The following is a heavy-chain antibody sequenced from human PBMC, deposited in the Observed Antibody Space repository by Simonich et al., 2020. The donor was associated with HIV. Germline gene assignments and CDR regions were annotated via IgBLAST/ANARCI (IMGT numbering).Heavy chain of an antibody. CDR1: GGTFSSHA. V-gene: IGHV1-69*13. J-gene: IGHJ3*02. D-gene: IGHD4-4*01. Sequence: EVKKPGSSVKVSCKASGGTFSSHAISWVRQAPGQGLEWMGGVIPTFGTTNYEQKFQGRVTITADDSTSTAYMELSSLRSEDTAVYYCARVRGLQTPDAFDIWGQGTMVTVSS. CDR2: VIPTFGTT. CDR3: ARVRGLQTPDAFDI.